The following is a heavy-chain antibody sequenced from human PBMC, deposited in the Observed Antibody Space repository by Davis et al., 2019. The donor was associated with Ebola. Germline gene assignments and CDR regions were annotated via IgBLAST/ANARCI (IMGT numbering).Heavy chain of an antibody. Sequence: SVKVSCKASGGTFSSYAISWVRQAPGQGLEWMGRIIPILGIANYAQKFQGRVTITADKSTSTVYMELSSLRSEDTAVYYCARDSFGYSGYDFSFWGQGTLVTVSS. D-gene: IGHD5-12*01. V-gene: IGHV1-69*04. CDR3: ARDSFGYSGYDFSF. CDR2: IIPILGIA. CDR1: GGTFSSYA. J-gene: IGHJ4*02.